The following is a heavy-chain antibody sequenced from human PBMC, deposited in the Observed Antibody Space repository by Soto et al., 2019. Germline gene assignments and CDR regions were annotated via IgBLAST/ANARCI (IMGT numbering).Heavy chain of an antibody. D-gene: IGHD2-15*01. CDR1: GFTFSSDW. CDR2: INSDGSST. CDR3: VRTSLVVAAATREDY. Sequence: EVQLVESGGGLVQPGGSLRLSCAASGFTFSSDWMHWVRQAPGKGLVWVSRINSDGSSTSYAYSVKGRFTISRDNAKNTLYLQMNSLRAEDTAMYYCVRTSLVVAAATREDYWGQGTLVTVSS. V-gene: IGHV3-74*01. J-gene: IGHJ4*02.